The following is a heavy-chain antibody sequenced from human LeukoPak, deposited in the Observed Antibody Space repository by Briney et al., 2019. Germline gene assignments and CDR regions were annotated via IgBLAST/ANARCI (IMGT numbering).Heavy chain of an antibody. CDR2: ISGSGGST. V-gene: IGHV3-23*01. CDR3: ARDDHWGYAFDI. J-gene: IGHJ3*02. Sequence: PGGSLRLSCAASGFTFSSYAMSWVRQAPGKGLEWVSAISGSGGSTYYADSVKGRFSISRDNSKNTLYLQMNSLRAENTAVYYCARDDHWGYAFDIWGQGKMVTVSS. CDR1: GFTFSSYA. D-gene: IGHD3-16*01.